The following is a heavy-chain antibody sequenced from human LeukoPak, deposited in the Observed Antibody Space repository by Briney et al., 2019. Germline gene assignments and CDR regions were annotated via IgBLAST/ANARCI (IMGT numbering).Heavy chain of an antibody. V-gene: IGHV1-18*04. Sequence: GASVKVSCKASGYTFTRYGVSWVRQAPGQGPEWMGWISADNGKTNYAQKYQGRVTMTTDTSTSTAYMELRSLRSDDTAVHYCARRIQHYDSSGYFDYWGQGTLVTVSS. CDR1: GYTFTRYG. D-gene: IGHD3-22*01. J-gene: IGHJ4*02. CDR3: ARRIQHYDSSGYFDY. CDR2: ISADNGKT.